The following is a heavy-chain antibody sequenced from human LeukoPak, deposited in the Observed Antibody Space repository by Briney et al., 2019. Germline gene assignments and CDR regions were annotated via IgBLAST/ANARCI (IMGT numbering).Heavy chain of an antibody. Sequence: GESLKISCKGSGYSFPTYWIAWVRQMPGKGLEWMGIIYPGDSDTRYSPSFQGQVTISADKSISTAYLQWSSLKASDTAMYYCARLNGSSWYYYYYGMDVWGQGTTVTVSS. J-gene: IGHJ6*02. V-gene: IGHV5-51*01. CDR2: IYPGDSDT. CDR1: GYSFPTYW. CDR3: ARLNGSSWYYYYYGMDV. D-gene: IGHD6-13*01.